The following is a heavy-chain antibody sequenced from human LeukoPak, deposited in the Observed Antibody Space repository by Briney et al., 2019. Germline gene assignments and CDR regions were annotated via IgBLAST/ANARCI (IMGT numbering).Heavy chain of an antibody. CDR2: ILYDGSNK. V-gene: IGHV3-30*18. D-gene: IGHD3-22*01. Sequence: RAPGASSAAPWVYLHSDCMHPGRPAPRQGVEWGGVILYDGSNKYYADSVKGRFTISRDNSKNTLYLQMNSLRAEDTAVYYCAKDSLPSSYYDSSGYYIGDYWGQGTLVTVSS. CDR3: AKDSLPSSYYDSSGYYIGDY. CDR1: VYLHSDC. J-gene: IGHJ4*02.